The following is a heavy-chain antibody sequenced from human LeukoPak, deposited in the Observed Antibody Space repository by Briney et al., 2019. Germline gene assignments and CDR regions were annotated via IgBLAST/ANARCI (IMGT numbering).Heavy chain of an antibody. J-gene: IGHJ3*01. V-gene: IGHV3-21*03. Sequence: PGGSPRLACAASGFKFSVYTMNWVRQAPGSGLQWVSRITGTGSQLDDVEYADSVRGRFTISRDNGKDSLFLEMRGLRVEDTGIYFCARETGFADAFDFWGRGTLVTVSS. CDR2: ITGTGSQLDDV. CDR3: ARETGFADAFDF. CDR1: GFKFSVYT.